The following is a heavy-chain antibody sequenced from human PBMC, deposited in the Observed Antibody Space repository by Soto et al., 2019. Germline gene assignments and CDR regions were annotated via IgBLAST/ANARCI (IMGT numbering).Heavy chain of an antibody. CDR1: GFTFTRYS. Sequence: LRLSCAASGFTFTRYSMNWVRQAPGKGLEWASSISSTTNYIYYGDSMKGRFTISRDNAKNSLYLEMNSLRAEDTAVYYCARESEDLTSNFDYWGQGTLVTVSS. CDR3: ARESEDLTSNFDY. V-gene: IGHV3-21*06. CDR2: ISSTTNYI. J-gene: IGHJ4*02.